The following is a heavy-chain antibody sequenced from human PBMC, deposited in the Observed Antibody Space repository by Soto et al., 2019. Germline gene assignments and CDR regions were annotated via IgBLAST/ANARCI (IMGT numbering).Heavy chain of an antibody. V-gene: IGHV2-26*01. Sequence: QVTLKESGPVLVKPTETLTLTCTVSGFSLSNARMGVSWIRQPPGKALEWLAHIFSNDEKSYSTSLKSRLTITKNTSKSQVILTMTNMDPVDTATYYCARSMLLRYFGWLDASVGSWFDPWGQGTLVTVSS. CDR1: GFSLSNARMG. D-gene: IGHD3-9*01. CDR3: ARSMLLRYFGWLDASVGSWFDP. CDR2: IFSNDEK. J-gene: IGHJ5*02.